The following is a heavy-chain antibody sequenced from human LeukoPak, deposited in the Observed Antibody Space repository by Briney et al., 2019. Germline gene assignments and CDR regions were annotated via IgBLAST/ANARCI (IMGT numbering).Heavy chain of an antibody. Sequence: SETLSLICTVSADSISSGYYWGWIRQSPGKGLEWIGSIYHSGSTYYNPSLRSRVTISVDMSKDQFSLRLNSVTAADTAVYYCARDGASASGSWFGPWGQETLVIVSS. CDR2: IYHSGST. V-gene: IGHV4-38-2*02. CDR3: ARDGASASGSWFGP. D-gene: IGHD1-26*01. J-gene: IGHJ5*02. CDR1: ADSISSGYY.